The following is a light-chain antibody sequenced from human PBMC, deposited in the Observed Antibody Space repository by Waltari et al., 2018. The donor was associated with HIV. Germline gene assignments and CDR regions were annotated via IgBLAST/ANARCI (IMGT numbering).Light chain of an antibody. CDR3: QQSFSFPLT. J-gene: IGKJ4*01. V-gene: IGKV1-39*01. CDR2: AAS. Sequence: DIQMTQSPSSLSASVGDRVTITCRARQRISSYLNWYQQKPGKAPKLLISAASTLQSGVPSRFSGSGSGTDFTLTISSLQPEDFATYYCQQSFSFPLTFGGGTKVEIK. CDR1: QRISSY.